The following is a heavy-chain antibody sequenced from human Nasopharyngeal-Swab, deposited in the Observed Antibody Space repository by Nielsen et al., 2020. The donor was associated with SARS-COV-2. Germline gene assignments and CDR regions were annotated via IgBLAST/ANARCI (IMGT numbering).Heavy chain of an antibody. V-gene: IGHV3-30-3*01. CDR1: GFTFSSYA. CDR3: AREAMVRGKPTIYYYYGRDV. D-gene: IGHD3-10*01. Sequence: GESLKISCAASGFTFSSYAMHWVRQAPGKGLEWVAVISYDGSNNYYADSAKGRFTISRDNSKNTLYLQMNSLRAEDTAVYYCAREAMVRGKPTIYYYYGRDVWGQGTTVTVSS. CDR2: ISYDGSNN. J-gene: IGHJ6*02.